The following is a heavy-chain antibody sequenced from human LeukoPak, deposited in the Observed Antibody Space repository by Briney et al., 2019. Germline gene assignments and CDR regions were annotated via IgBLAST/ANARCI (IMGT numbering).Heavy chain of an antibody. Sequence: KAGGSLRLSCAASGFTFSSYTMNWVRQAPGKGLEWVSSISSSSSYIFYADSMKGRFTISRDNAKNSLYLQMNSLRAEDTAVYYCARAYCSSTSCYMDVWGKGTTVTVSS. V-gene: IGHV3-21*01. CDR3: ARAYCSSTSCYMDV. CDR1: GFTFSSYT. CDR2: ISSSSSYI. J-gene: IGHJ6*04. D-gene: IGHD2-2*01.